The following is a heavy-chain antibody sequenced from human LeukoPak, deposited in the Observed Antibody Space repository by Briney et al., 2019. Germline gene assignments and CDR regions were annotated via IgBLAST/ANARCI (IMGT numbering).Heavy chain of an antibody. CDR3: ARVGGGYSYGPPDH. CDR2: ISSSSSYI. J-gene: IGHJ4*02. CDR1: GFTFSSYS. V-gene: IGHV3-21*04. Sequence: GGSLRLSCAASGFTFSSYSMNWVRQAPGKGLEWVSSISSSSSYIYYADSVKGRFTISRDNAKDSLYLQMNSLRAEDTALYYCARVGGGYSYGPPDHWGQGTLVTVSS. D-gene: IGHD5-18*01.